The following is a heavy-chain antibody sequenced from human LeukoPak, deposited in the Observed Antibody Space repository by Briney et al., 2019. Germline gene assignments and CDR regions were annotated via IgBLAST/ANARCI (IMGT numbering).Heavy chain of an antibody. D-gene: IGHD3-3*01. V-gene: IGHV1-8*03. CDR3: ARGAYDFWSGYYRDQQYNWFDP. Sequence: EASVKVSCKASGYTFTSYDINWVRQATGQGLEWMGWMNPNSGNTGYAQKFQGRVTITRNTSISTAYMELSSLRSEDTAVYYCARGAYDFWSGYYRDQQYNWFDPWGQGTLVTVSS. J-gene: IGHJ5*02. CDR1: GYTFTSYD. CDR2: MNPNSGNT.